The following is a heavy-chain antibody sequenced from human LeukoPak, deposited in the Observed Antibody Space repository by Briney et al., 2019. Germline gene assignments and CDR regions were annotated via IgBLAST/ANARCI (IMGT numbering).Heavy chain of an antibody. CDR1: GGSISSGSYY. CDR2: IYSSGST. J-gene: IGHJ6*03. CDR3: ARGRVSSSTWYSTYYYYFYMDV. V-gene: IGHV4-61*02. D-gene: IGHD6-13*01. Sequence: SQTLSLTCTVSGGSISSGSYYWSWIRQPAGKGLEWIGRIYSSGSTNYNPSLKSRVTISLDTSKNQFSLKLSSVTAADTAVYFCARGRVSSSTWYSTYYYYFYMDVWGKGTTVIVSS.